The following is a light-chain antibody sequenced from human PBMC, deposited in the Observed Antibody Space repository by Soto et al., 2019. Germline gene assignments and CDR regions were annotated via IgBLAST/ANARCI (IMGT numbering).Light chain of an antibody. J-gene: IGKJ1*01. Sequence: QSPTILSVSPGERATLSCRASQSVSSNLAWYQQKPGQAPRLLIYGVYTRAPGIPARFSGSGSGTDFTLTISRLESEEFAVYYCQQYGSSPGTVGKGTKVDIK. CDR3: QQYGSSPGT. CDR1: QSVSSN. V-gene: IGKV3D-15*02. CDR2: GVY.